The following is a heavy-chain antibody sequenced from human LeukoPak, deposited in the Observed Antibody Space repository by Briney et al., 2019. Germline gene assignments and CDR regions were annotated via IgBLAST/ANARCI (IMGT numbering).Heavy chain of an antibody. J-gene: IGHJ3*02. CDR2: TYNNGDS. D-gene: IGHD6-13*01. Sequence: SETLSLTCTVSGASIDSYYWSWIRQPPGKGLEWIGYTYNNGDSNYNPSLKSRLTISVDTSKNEVSLVLTSVTAADTALYYCARQPGGTAAFDIWAQGTMVTVSA. CDR1: GASIDSYY. V-gene: IGHV4-59*08. CDR3: ARQPGGTAAFDI.